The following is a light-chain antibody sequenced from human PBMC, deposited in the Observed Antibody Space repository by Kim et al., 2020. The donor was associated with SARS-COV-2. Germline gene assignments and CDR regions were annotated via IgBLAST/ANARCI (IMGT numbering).Light chain of an antibody. CDR2: AAY. Sequence: SASVGDRVTITCRASQGIRKYLGGYQQAPGNPPKLLIYAAYTLQSGVPSIFSGNGSDTDFTLTISSLQPEDFATYYCLQDYTFPYTFGRGTKLEI. J-gene: IGKJ2*01. V-gene: IGKV1-6*01. CDR1: QGIRKY. CDR3: LQDYTFPYT.